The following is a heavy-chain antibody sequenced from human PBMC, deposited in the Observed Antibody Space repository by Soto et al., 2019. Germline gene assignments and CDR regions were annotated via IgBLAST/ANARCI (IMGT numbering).Heavy chain of an antibody. CDR1: GDSVSSNSAA. CDR3: ARKYNTGWST. CDR2: TYYRSKWYN. D-gene: IGHD6-19*01. J-gene: IGHJ4*02. Sequence: SQTLSLTCAISGDSVSSNSAAWNWIRQSPSGGLEWLGRTYYRSKWYNEYALSVKSRIIINPDTSKNQFSLQLTSVTPDDTAVYYCARKYNTGWSTWGQGTLVTVSS. V-gene: IGHV6-1*01.